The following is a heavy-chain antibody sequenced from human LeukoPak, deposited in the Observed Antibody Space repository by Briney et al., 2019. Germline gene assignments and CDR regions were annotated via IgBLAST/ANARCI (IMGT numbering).Heavy chain of an antibody. V-gene: IGHV4-39*07. CDR1: GVSLSSSSYY. CDR2: VYFSGSS. J-gene: IGHJ4*02. Sequence: SETLSLTCSVSGVSLSSSSYYWAWIRQPPGKGLEWIANVYFSGSSYYSRSPKSRVTISIDTSKNQFSLKLSSVTAADTAIYYCARPFLRFSSGWHFDYWGQGILVTVSS. D-gene: IGHD6-19*01. CDR3: ARPFLRFSSGWHFDY.